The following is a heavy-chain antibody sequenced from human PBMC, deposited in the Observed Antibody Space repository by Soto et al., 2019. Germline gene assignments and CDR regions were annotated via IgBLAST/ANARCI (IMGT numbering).Heavy chain of an antibody. D-gene: IGHD1-26*01. CDR3: ARDDWSYVD. V-gene: IGHV1-2*02. CDR2: MNPNDGDT. J-gene: IGHJ4*02. Sequence: QAQLVQSGAEAKRPGTSVKVSCKVSGYTFTNFFHWIRQAPGQALERMGWMNPNDGDTQYARKFQGRVTLTRDTSITIAYMELSSLTSDDTAVHYCARDDWSYVDWGQGTLVTVSS. CDR1: GYTFTNF.